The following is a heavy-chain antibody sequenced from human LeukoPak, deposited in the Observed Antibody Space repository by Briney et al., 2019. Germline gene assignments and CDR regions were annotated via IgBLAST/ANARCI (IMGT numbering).Heavy chain of an antibody. Sequence: GGSLRLSCAASGFTFSDHYMSWIRQVPGKGLEWVAYISGSGNSIDYADSVKGRFTISRDNAKNSVYLQMNSLRAEDTAVFYCGRGHWGIDYWGQGTLATVSS. CDR3: GRGHWGIDY. D-gene: IGHD3-16*01. CDR1: GFTFSDHY. CDR2: ISGSGNSI. J-gene: IGHJ4*02. V-gene: IGHV3-11*01.